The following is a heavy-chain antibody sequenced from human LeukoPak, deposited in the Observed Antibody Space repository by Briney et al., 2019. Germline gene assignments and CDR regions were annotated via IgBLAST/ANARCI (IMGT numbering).Heavy chain of an antibody. V-gene: IGHV4-61*02. D-gene: IGHD1-26*01. CDR3: ARRVGWNAFDI. CDR2: IYTSGST. Sequence: SQTLSLTCTVSGGSLTGGNYDWSWVRQPAGKGLEWIGRIYTSGSTNYNPSLKSRVAISLDTSKNQVSLKLISVTAADTAIYYCARRVGWNAFDIWGQGTVVTVSS. J-gene: IGHJ3*02. CDR1: GGSLTGGNYD.